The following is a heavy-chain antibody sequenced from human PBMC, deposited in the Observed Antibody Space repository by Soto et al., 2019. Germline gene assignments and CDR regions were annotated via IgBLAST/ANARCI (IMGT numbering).Heavy chain of an antibody. CDR1: GGTIRSPDW. CDR2: VFQSGST. J-gene: IGHJ5*02. CDR3: ARGRGRYSSGWSWFDP. Sequence: SETLSLTCGVSGGTIRSPDWWTWVRQPPGKGLEWIGEVFQSGSTNYTPSLESRVTISVDKSKNQFSLTLTSVTAADTAVYFCARGRGRYSSGWSWFDPWGQGILVTVS. V-gene: IGHV4-4*02. D-gene: IGHD6-19*01.